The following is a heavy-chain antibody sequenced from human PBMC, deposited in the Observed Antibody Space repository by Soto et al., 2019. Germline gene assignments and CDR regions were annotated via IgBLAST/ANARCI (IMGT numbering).Heavy chain of an antibody. J-gene: IGHJ4*02. CDR1: GFNFFDHD. V-gene: IGHV3-23*01. CDR3: ARWRGGGWQRFFDY. CDR2: ITVGGAQK. D-gene: IGHD5-12*01. Sequence: EVKLLESGGALVQPGGSLRLSCAASGFNFFDHDMSWVRQAPGKGLEWVSSITVGGAQKDYGKSVKGRFTISRDNCNDTLFLQTGSLQAGETAKYYRARWRGGGWQRFFDYWGQGTAVTVSS.